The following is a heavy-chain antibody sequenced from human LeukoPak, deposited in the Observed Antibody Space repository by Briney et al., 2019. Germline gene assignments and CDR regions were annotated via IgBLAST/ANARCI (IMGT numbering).Heavy chain of an antibody. CDR2: ISWNSGSI. Sequence: GRSLRLSCAASGFTLDDYAMHWVRHAPGEGLEWVSGISWNSGSIGYADSVKGRFTISRDNAKNSLYLQMNSLRAEDTALYYCAKDIRQWLVPSYFDYWGQGTLVTVSS. V-gene: IGHV3-9*01. CDR3: AKDIRQWLVPSYFDY. J-gene: IGHJ4*02. CDR1: GFTLDDYA. D-gene: IGHD6-19*01.